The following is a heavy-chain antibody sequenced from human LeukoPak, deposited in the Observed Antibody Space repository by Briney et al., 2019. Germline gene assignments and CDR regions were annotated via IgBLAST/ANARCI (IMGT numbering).Heavy chain of an antibody. V-gene: IGHV1-18*01. CDR1: GYTFTSYG. D-gene: IGHD3-22*01. J-gene: IGHJ6*02. Sequence: GASVKVSCKASGYTFTSYGISWVRQAPGQGLEWMGWISAYNGNTNYAQKLQGRVTMTTDTSTSTAYMELRSLRSDDTAVYYCARDSPFERLSITMIVVAAYYYYGMDVWGQGTTVTVSS. CDR2: ISAYNGNT. CDR3: ARDSPFERLSITMIVVAAYYYYGMDV.